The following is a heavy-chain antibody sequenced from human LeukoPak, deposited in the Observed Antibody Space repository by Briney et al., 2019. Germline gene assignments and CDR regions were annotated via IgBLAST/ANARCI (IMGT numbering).Heavy chain of an antibody. CDR2: ISAYNGDT. J-gene: IGHJ4*02. V-gene: IGHV1-18*01. CDR3: ARDVYCSGGNCYYYFDY. D-gene: IGHD2-15*01. CDR1: GYTFTSYD. Sequence: ASVKVSCKTSGYTFTSYDIAWVRQAPGQGLEWMAWISAYNGDTNYAQKLQGRVTMTTDTSTSTAYMELTSLNSDDTAVYYCARDVYCSGGNCYYYFDYWGQGTLVTVSS.